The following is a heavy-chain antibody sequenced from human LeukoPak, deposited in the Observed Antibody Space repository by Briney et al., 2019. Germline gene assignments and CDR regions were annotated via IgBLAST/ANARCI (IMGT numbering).Heavy chain of an antibody. CDR1: GGSFSGYY. CDR2: INHSGST. J-gene: IGHJ5*02. Sequence: SETLSLTCAVYGGSFSGYYWSWIRQPPGKGLEWIGEINHSGSTNYNPSLKSRVTISVDTSKNQFSLKLSSVTAADTAVYYCAREGGSGSYGRFDPWGQGTLVTVSS. D-gene: IGHD3-10*01. CDR3: AREGGSGSYGRFDP. V-gene: IGHV4-34*01.